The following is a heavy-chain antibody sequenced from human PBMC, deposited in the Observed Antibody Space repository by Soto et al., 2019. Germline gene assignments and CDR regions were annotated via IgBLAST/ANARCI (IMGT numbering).Heavy chain of an antibody. CDR3: ARDRQSTPWYAADY. CDR1: GFTFSIYS. Sequence: GGSLRLSCEVSGFTFSIYSMSGVRQSPGKGLEWVAKIPQDGVDCHYADSVNGRFTISRDNAKNSLYLQMTSLRDEDTALYYCARDRQSTPWYAADYWGQGSLVTVSS. CDR2: IPQDGVDC. J-gene: IGHJ4*02. D-gene: IGHD6-13*01. V-gene: IGHV3-7*01.